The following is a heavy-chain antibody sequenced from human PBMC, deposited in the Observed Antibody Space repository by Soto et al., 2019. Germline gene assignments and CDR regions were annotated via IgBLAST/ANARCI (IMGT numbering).Heavy chain of an antibody. D-gene: IGHD1-26*01. Sequence: EVQLVESGGGLVQPGGSLRLSCAASGFIFSDHYIDWVRQAPGKGLEWVGRMRNKANSYTTQYAASVRGRLTLSRDDSKRPVYLQWNSLKAEATAVYYCARVGGRVGAHRHDYWGQGTLVTVSS. CDR2: MRNKANSYTT. CDR1: GFIFSDHY. CDR3: ARVGGRVGAHRHDY. J-gene: IGHJ4*02. V-gene: IGHV3-72*01.